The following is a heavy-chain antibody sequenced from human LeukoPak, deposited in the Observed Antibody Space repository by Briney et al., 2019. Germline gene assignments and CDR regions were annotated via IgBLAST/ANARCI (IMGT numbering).Heavy chain of an antibody. J-gene: IGHJ4*02. CDR1: GGSIISADHY. CDR3: ARGCYDVLTNYPKNFDQ. CDR2: IFYSGST. V-gene: IGHV4-30-4*01. D-gene: IGHD3-9*01. Sequence: PSETLSLTCTVSGGSIISADHYWSWLRQPPGEGLEWIGYIFYSGSTYYNPSLKSRLTISVDTSKNQFSLKLSSVTAADTAVYYCARGCYDVLTNYPKNFDQWRQGTLVTVSS.